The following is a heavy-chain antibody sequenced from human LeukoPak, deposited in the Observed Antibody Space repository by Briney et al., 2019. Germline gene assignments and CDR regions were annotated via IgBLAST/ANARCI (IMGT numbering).Heavy chain of an antibody. CDR3: ARAPGSGSYHYFDY. CDR2: IYYSGST. V-gene: IGHV4-59*08. CDR1: GGSISSYY. D-gene: IGHD3-10*01. J-gene: IGHJ4*02. Sequence: SETLSLTCTVSGGSISSYYWSWIRQPPGKGLEWIGYIYYSGSTNYNPSLKSRVTISVDTSKNQFSLKLSSVTAADTAVYYCARAPGSGSYHYFDYWGQGTPVTVSS.